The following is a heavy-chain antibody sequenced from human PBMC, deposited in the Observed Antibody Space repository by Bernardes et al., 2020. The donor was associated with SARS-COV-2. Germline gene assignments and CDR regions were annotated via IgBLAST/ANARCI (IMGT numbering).Heavy chain of an antibody. CDR1: GGSFSGYY. V-gene: IGHV4-34*01. CDR3: ARGLSHTPGWFDP. Sequence: SETLSLTCAVYGGSFSGYYWSWIRQPPGKGLEWIGEINHSGSTNYNPSLKSRVTISVYTSKNQFSLKLTSVTAADTAVYYCARGLSHTPGWFDPWGQGTLVTVSS. J-gene: IGHJ5*02. D-gene: IGHD2-2*02. CDR2: INHSGST.